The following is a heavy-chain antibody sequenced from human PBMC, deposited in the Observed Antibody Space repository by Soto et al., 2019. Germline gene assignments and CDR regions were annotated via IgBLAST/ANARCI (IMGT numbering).Heavy chain of an antibody. D-gene: IGHD2-2*01. V-gene: IGHV1-18*01. CDR2: ISAYNGNT. J-gene: IGHJ4*02. CDR1: GYTFTSYG. Sequence: ASVKVSCKASGYTFTSYGISWVRQAPGQGLEWMGWISAYNGNTNYAQKLQGRVTMTTDTSTSTAYMELRSLRDEDTAVYYCVRGIYCSSDRCDLRGPTAEYWGQGTLVTVSS. CDR3: VRGIYCSSDRCDLRGPTAEY.